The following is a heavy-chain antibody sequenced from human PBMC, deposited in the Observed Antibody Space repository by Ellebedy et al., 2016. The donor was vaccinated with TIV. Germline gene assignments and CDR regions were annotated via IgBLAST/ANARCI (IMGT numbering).Heavy chain of an antibody. V-gene: IGHV4-39*07. CDR1: GVSLSVSSYY. Sequence: SETLSLXXTVSGVSLSVSSYYWGWIRQPPGKALEWIGSRSHLGYTSSSPSLKSRVTISVDTTKNQFSLKLNSVTAADTAVYYCARVVVWFGALSYRLDPWGRGTLVTVSS. J-gene: IGHJ5*02. CDR3: ARVVVWFGALSYRLDP. D-gene: IGHD3-10*01. CDR2: RSHLGYT.